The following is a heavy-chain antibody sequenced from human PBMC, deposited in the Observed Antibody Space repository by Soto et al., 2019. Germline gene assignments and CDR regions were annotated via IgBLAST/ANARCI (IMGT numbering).Heavy chain of an antibody. CDR2: VLHSGNT. D-gene: IGHD6-25*01. CDR1: YYSISSGYY. Sequence: NPSETLSLTCAVSYYSISSGYYWVWIRQSPGRGLEWIGSVLHSGNTYYNPSLKSRVTISVDTSNNQFSLNLSSVTAADTAVYYCARSGHEPPNPDYWGQGTLVTVSS. CDR3: ARSGHEPPNPDY. V-gene: IGHV4-38-2*01. J-gene: IGHJ4*02.